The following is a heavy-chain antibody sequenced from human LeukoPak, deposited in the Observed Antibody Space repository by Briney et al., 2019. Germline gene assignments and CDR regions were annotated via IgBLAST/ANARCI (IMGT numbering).Heavy chain of an antibody. V-gene: IGHV3-74*01. CDR1: GFTSSNFW. J-gene: IGHJ3*02. Sequence: SLSPSCALSGFTSSNFWMHWVRQTPENGLVWVSRINSVGSTTNYADSVKGRFTIHRDNAKNTLYLQMNGLRAEDTAMYYCARVGYYYYDNWDAFDIWGQGTMVTVSS. CDR3: ARVGYYYYDNWDAFDI. D-gene: IGHD3-10*01. CDR2: INSVGSTT.